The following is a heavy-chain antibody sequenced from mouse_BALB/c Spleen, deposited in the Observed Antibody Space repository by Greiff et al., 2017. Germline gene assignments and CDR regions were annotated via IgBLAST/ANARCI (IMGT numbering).Heavy chain of an antibody. J-gene: IGHJ4*01. CDR2: IWAGGST. D-gene: IGHD1-1*01. CDR3: ASPTVVADYYAMDY. V-gene: IGHV2-9*02. Sequence: VKLQESGPGLVAPSQSLSITCTVSGFSLTSYGVHWVRQPPGKGLEWLGVIWAGGSTNYNSALMSRLSISKDNSKSQVFLKMNSLQTDDTAMYYCASPTVVADYYAMDYWGQGTSVTVSS. CDR1: GFSLTSYG.